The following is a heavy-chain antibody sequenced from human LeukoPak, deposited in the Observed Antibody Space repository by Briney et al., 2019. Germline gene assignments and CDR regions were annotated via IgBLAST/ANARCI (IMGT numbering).Heavy chain of an antibody. CDR1: GFTFSNFA. D-gene: IGHD6-13*01. Sequence: GGSLRLSCAASGFTFSNFAMTWVRQAPGKGLEWVSSIVGSSSTYYADSLKGRFTISRDNAKNSLYLQMNSLRAEDTAVYYCARIGAGSSRDYWGQGTLVTVFS. CDR2: IVGSSST. V-gene: IGHV3-21*01. J-gene: IGHJ4*02. CDR3: ARIGAGSSRDY.